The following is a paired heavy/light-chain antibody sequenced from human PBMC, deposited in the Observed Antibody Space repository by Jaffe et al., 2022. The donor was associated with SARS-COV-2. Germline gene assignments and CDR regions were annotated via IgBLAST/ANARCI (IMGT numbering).Light chain of an antibody. V-gene: IGKV4-1*01. CDR2: WAS. Sequence: DVVMTQSPDSLAVSLGERATINCKSSQNLLYSPNNKNYLGWYQQKPGQPPKLLISWASTRESGVPDRFSGSGSGTDFTLTISSLQAEDVAVYYCQQYYHTPFTFGQGTKLEIK. CDR1: QNLLYSPNNKNY. CDR3: QQYYHTPFT. J-gene: IGKJ2*01.
Heavy chain of an antibody. CDR1: GYSFINFY. CDR2: INPNGGRA. V-gene: IGHV1-46*01. D-gene: IGHD3-22*01. J-gene: IGHJ5*01. Sequence: QVQLVQSGAEVKTPGASVKVSCRASGYSFINFYIHWVRQAPGQGPEWMGTINPNGGRATYAQKFQGRVSMTRETSTSTVYMELSNLRSDDSAMYYCARDTGSYYDNSGFPYNCFDSWGQGTLVTVSS. CDR3: ARDTGSYYDNSGFPYNCFDS.